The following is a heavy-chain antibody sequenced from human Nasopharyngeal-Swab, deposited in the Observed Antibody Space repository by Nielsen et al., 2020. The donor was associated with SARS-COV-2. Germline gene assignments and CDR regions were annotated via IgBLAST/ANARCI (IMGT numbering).Heavy chain of an antibody. D-gene: IGHD2-21*02. CDR3: AKWAGSNVNPVVTPLDH. J-gene: IGHJ4*02. V-gene: IGHV1-3*01. CDR2: INGGNGDT. Sequence: ASVKVSCKASGYTFTHYGMHWLRQAPGQSLEWMGWINGGNGDTEYSEKFQGRVSITRDTSATTGYMELTSLRSEDTAVYYCAKWAGSNVNPVVTPLDHWGQGTLVTVSS. CDR1: GYTFTHYG.